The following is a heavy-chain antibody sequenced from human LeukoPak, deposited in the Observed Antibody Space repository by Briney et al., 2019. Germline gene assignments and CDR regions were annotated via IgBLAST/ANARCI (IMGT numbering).Heavy chain of an antibody. V-gene: IGHV1-2*02. CDR1: GYTFTGYY. CDR2: INPNSGGT. Sequence: ASVKVSCKASGYTFTGYYMHWVRQAPGQGLEWMGWINPNSGGTNYAQKLQGRVTMTTDTSTSTAYMELRSLRSDDTAVYYCARVEGSSGYYSDYWGQGTLVTVSS. J-gene: IGHJ4*02. D-gene: IGHD3-22*01. CDR3: ARVEGSSGYYSDY.